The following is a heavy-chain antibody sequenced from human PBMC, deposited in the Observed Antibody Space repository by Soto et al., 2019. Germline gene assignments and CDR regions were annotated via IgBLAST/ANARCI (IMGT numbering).Heavy chain of an antibody. J-gene: IGHJ4*02. CDR1: GGTFSSYA. Sequence: ASVKVSCKASGGTFSSYACSWVRQAPGQGLEWMGGILPLFDTTNYAQEFQGRITVTANESASTAYMELSSLRSEDTAVYYCARAAYYYESSGYYPGDYWGQGTLVTVSS. CDR2: ILPLFDTT. D-gene: IGHD3-22*01. V-gene: IGHV1-69*13. CDR3: ARAAYYYESSGYYPGDY.